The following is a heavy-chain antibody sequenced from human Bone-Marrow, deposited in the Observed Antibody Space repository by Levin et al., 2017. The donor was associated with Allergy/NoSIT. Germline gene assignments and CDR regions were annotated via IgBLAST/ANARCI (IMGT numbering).Heavy chain of an antibody. CDR1: GFTFSDYV. CDR2: ISYDGNYQ. D-gene: IGHD6-19*01. J-gene: IGHJ4*02. CDR3: AKASWYPNSSGWYPLDY. V-gene: IGHV3-30*18. Sequence: PGGSLRLSCAASGFTFSDYVMHWVRQAPGKGLEWLAVISYDGNYQYYGDSVKGRFTISRDNSKNMVYLQMNSLRPEDTAVYYCAKASWYPNSSGWYPLDYWGQGTPATVSS.